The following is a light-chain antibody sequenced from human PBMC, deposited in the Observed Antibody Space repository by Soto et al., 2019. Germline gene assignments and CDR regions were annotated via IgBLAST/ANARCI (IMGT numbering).Light chain of an antibody. Sequence: QSALTQPASVSGSPGQSITISCTGTSSDVGGYNYVSWYQQHPGKAPKLMIYDVSNRPSGVSNRSSGSKSGNTASPTISGLQAEDEADYYCSSYTSSSTLPYVFGTGTKLTVL. CDR2: DVS. CDR1: SSDVGGYNY. J-gene: IGLJ1*01. CDR3: SSYTSSSTLPYV. V-gene: IGLV2-14*01.